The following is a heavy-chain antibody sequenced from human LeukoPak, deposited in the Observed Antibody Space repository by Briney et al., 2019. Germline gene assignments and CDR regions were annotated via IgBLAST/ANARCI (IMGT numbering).Heavy chain of an antibody. V-gene: IGHV4-39*01. Sequence: SETLPLTCTVSGGSISSSSYYWGWIRQPPGKGLEWIGSIFYSGSTYYNPSLKSRVTMSVDASRNQFSLKLNSVTAADTAVYYCARRPLATTGEFDPWGQGTLVTVSS. CDR3: ARRPLATTGEFDP. CDR1: GGSISSSSYY. D-gene: IGHD7-27*01. J-gene: IGHJ5*02. CDR2: IFYSGST.